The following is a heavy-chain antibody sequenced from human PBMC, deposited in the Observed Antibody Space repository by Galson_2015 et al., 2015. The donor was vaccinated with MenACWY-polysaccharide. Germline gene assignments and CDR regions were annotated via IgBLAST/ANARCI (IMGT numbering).Heavy chain of an antibody. V-gene: IGHV3-7*01. Sequence: SLRLSCAAYGFTFSSHWMTWVRQAPGKGLEWVATIKQDGSEKYYVDSVKGRFTISRDNAKNSLSLQMNSLRAEDTAVYYCARAGVGWLDPSRRGTLVTASS. J-gene: IGHJ5*02. CDR3: ARAGVGWLDP. CDR2: IKQDGSEK. D-gene: IGHD1-26*01. CDR1: GFTFSSHW.